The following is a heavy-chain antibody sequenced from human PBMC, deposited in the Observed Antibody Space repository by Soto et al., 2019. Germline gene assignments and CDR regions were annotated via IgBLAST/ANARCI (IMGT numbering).Heavy chain of an antibody. J-gene: IGHJ5*02. CDR3: ARAEGGGGSWYAA. CDR1: GDIFNRYT. D-gene: IGHD2-21*01. CDR2: IIPVVGGL. V-gene: IGHV1-69*02. Sequence: QVQLVQSGAEVKKPGSSVRVACKTSGDIFNRYTISWVRQAPGLGLEWMGRIIPVVGGLNYAEKFRGRVTITADKATTSVYLEVRSLRSDDTATYYCARAEGGGGSWYAAWGQGTLVTVSS.